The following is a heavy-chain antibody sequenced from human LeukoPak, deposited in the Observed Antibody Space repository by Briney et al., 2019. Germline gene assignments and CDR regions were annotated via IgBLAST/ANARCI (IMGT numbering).Heavy chain of an antibody. Sequence: PSETLSLTCTVSDGSINNYFWSWTRQPPGKGLEWIGYIHNSGSSNYNPSLKSRATFAVDTSENQLSLRLNSVTAADTAVYYCASLGGYYESRNSSQLETFDIWGQGTMVTVSS. CDR2: IHNSGSS. J-gene: IGHJ3*02. D-gene: IGHD3-22*01. CDR3: ASLGGYYESRNSSQLETFDI. CDR1: DGSINNYF. V-gene: IGHV4-59*01.